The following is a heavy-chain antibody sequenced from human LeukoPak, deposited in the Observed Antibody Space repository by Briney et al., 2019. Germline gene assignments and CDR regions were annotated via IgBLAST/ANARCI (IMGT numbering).Heavy chain of an antibody. CDR1: GFTFSSYE. CDR3: ARDLWFGELDP. V-gene: IGHV3-7*01. D-gene: IGHD3-10*01. Sequence: GGSLRLSCAASGFTFSSYEMNWVRQAPGKGLEWVANIKQDGSEKYYVDSVKGRFTISRDNAKNSLYLQMNSLRAEDTAVYYCARDLWFGELDPWGQGTLVTVSS. CDR2: IKQDGSEK. J-gene: IGHJ5*02.